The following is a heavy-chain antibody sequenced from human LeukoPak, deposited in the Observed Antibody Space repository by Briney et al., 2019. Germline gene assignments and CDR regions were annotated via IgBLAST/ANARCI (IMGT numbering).Heavy chain of an antibody. V-gene: IGHV3-23*01. CDR2: ISGNGGST. J-gene: IGHJ4*02. D-gene: IGHD1-26*01. CDR1: GFTVSSYA. CDR3: ARSGGSYWY. Sequence: GGSLRLSCAASGFTVSSYAMSWVRQAPGKGLEWVSGISGNGGSTYYADSVKGRFTFSRDNSKNTLFLHMNSLRAEDTAVYYCARSGGSYWYWGQGTLVTVSS.